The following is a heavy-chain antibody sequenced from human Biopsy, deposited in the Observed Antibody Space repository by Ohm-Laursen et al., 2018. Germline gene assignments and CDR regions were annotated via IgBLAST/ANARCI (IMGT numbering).Heavy chain of an antibody. J-gene: IGHJ4*02. V-gene: IGHV3-23*01. D-gene: IGHD3-9*01. CDR1: GFTFSIYS. Sequence: SLRLSCAASGFTFSIYSMTWVRQAPGKGLEWVAGITGGGDRTYYADSVKGRFTISRDNSKNTLFLQMNSLRAKDTALYYCAKDGYYDILTGPPSDYWGQGTLVTVSS. CDR2: ITGGGDRT. CDR3: AKDGYYDILTGPPSDY.